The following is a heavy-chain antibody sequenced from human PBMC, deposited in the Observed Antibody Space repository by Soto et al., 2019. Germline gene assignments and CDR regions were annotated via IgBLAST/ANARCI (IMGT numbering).Heavy chain of an antibody. J-gene: IGHJ4*02. D-gene: IGHD2-8*01. CDR1: GYTFSSYD. Sequence: QVQLVQSGAEVRKPGASVKVSCKTSGYTFSSYDINWVRQATGQGLERMGWMNSNNGDPGYARKFQGRVTVTRDTSTRTVYMELSNLQSDDTAVYYCATSRYCIDGVCPFDYWGQGTLVTVSS. CDR2: MNSNNGDP. V-gene: IGHV1-8*01. CDR3: ATSRYCIDGVCPFDY.